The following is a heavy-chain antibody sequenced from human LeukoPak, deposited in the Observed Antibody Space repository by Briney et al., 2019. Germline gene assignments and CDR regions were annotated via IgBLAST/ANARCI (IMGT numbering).Heavy chain of an antibody. CDR2: TGPHGSE. V-gene: IGHV3-7*01. CDR1: GFTVSSNY. D-gene: IGHD3-10*01. CDR3: ARGVLSNTIEWSLDL. J-gene: IGHJ5*02. Sequence: PGGSLRLSCAASGFTVSSNYMTWVRQPPAKGLEWVANTGPHGSEYVDSVRGRFTVSRDNAKNSMSLQMDSLRVEDTAVYYCARGVLSNTIEWSLDLWGQGTLVTVSS.